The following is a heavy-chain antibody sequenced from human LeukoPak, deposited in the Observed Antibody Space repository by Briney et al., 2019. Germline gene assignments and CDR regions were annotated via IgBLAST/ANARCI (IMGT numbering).Heavy chain of an antibody. Sequence: PSETLSLTCTVSGGSISGYYWNWIRQPAGKGLEWVGRIFTSGSTNYSPSLKSRVTISLDTSKNQFSLKLSSVTAADTAVYYCARSTWLLDKWGQGTLVTVSS. CDR2: IFTSGST. V-gene: IGHV4-4*07. CDR1: GGSISGYY. J-gene: IGHJ4*02. D-gene: IGHD3-22*01. CDR3: ARSTWLLDK.